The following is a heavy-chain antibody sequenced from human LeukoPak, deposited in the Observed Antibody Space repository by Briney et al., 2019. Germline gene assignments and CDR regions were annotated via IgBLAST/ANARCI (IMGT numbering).Heavy chain of an antibody. CDR2: IRYDGSNK. V-gene: IGHV3-30*02. CDR3: AKDLYYDSSGYSYFN. CDR1: GFTFSSYG. Sequence: GGSLRLSCAASGFTFSSYGMHWVRQAPGKGLEWVAFIRYDGSNKYYADSVKGRFTISRDNSKNTLYLQMSSLRAEDTAVYYCAKDLYYDSSGYSYFNWGQGTLVTVSS. D-gene: IGHD3-22*01. J-gene: IGHJ4*02.